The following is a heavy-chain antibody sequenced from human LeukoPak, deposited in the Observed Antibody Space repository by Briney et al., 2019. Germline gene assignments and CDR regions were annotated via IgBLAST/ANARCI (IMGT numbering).Heavy chain of an antibody. D-gene: IGHD3-10*01. CDR2: ISYDGSNK. Sequence: PGRSLTLSCAASGFTFSSYGMHWVRQAPGTGLEWVAVISYDGSNKYYEDSVKGRFTISRDNSKNTLYLQMNSLRAEDTAVYYCAKDRLWFGELSDPFDYWGQGTLVTVSS. V-gene: IGHV3-30*18. J-gene: IGHJ4*02. CDR1: GFTFSSYG. CDR3: AKDRLWFGELSDPFDY.